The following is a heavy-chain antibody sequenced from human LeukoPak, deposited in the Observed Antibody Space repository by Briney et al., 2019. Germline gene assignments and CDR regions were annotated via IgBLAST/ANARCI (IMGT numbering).Heavy chain of an antibody. Sequence: HPGGSLRLSCAASGFTFSSYAMHWVRQAPGKGLEWVAVISYDGSNKYYADSVKGRFTISRDNFKNTLYLQMNSLRAEDTAVYYCAREWRSYGAFDIWGQGTMVTVSS. J-gene: IGHJ3*02. V-gene: IGHV3-30*04. D-gene: IGHD4-17*01. CDR3: AREWRSYGAFDI. CDR1: GFTFSSYA. CDR2: ISYDGSNK.